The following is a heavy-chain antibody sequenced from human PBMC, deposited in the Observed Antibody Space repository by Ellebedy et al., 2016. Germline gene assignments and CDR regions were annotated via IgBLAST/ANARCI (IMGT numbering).Heavy chain of an antibody. Sequence: ASVKVSCKAPGQTFSRYYMHWVRQAPGQGLEWVGWISAYTGNTNYAKKFMGSVLLTTDTSTSTAYMDLRRVRSDDTAVYFCVRFSGSFPDYWGQGTLVTVSS. J-gene: IGHJ4*02. CDR1: GQTFSRYY. CDR3: VRFSGSFPDY. D-gene: IGHD2-15*01. CDR2: ISAYTGNT. V-gene: IGHV1-18*01.